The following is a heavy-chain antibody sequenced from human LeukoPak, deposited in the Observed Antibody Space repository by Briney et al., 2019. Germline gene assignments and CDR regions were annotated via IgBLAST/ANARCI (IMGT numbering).Heavy chain of an antibody. CDR1: GGSISSYY. CDR2: IYYSGST. V-gene: IGHV4-59*01. D-gene: IGHD1-26*01. J-gene: IGHJ4*02. CDR3: ARVGVGALDY. Sequence: SETLSLTCTVSGGSISSYYWSWIRQPPGKGLEGIGYIYYSGSTNYNPSLKSRVTISVDTSKNQFSLKLSSVTAADTAVYYCARVGVGALDYWGQGTLVTVSS.